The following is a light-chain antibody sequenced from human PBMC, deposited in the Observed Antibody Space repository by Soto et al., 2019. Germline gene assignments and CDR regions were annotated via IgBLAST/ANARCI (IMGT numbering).Light chain of an antibody. CDR2: DAA. CDR1: QDIKNY. V-gene: IGKV1-33*01. CDR3: QRCDSVPCN. Sequence: IEMTQSPSALSASAGDRVTITCQASQDIKNYVIWYQQKPGRAPKLLIYDAASLGTGVSSRFSGGGPATHFTLAMSSLQAEDGATYYCQRCDSVPCNFSQGNKLEIK. J-gene: IGKJ2*02.